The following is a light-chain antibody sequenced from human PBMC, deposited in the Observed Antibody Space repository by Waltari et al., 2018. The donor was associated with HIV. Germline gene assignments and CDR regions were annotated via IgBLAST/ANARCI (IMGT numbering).Light chain of an antibody. V-gene: IGLV1-40*01. CDR3: QSYDSSLSAPYV. J-gene: IGLJ1*01. Sequence: QSVLTPPPSVSGAPGQRVTISCPGSSSNIGAGYDVHWYQQLPGTAPKLLIYGNSNRPSGVPDRFSGSKSGTSASLAITGLQAEDEADYYCQSYDSSLSAPYVFGTGTKVTVL. CDR1: SSNIGAGYD. CDR2: GNS.